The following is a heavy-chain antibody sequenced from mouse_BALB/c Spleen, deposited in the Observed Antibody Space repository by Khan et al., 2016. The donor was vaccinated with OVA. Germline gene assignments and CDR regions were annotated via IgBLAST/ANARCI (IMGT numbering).Heavy chain of an antibody. Sequence: QVQLQQSGPELVRPGVSVKISCKGSGYTFTDYAMHWVKQSHAKSLEWIGLISTYSGNTNYKQKVKGKATMTVDKSSSTAYMELVRLTSEDSAIYYCTRPAYDGYYDYWGQGTTLTVSS. CDR2: ISTYSGNT. V-gene: IGHV1S137*01. D-gene: IGHD2-3*01. CDR3: TRPAYDGYYDY. J-gene: IGHJ2*01. CDR1: GYTFTDYA.